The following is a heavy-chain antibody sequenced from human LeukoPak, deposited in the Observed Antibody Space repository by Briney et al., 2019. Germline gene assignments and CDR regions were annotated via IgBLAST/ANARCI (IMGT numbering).Heavy chain of an antibody. CDR1: GGSISSSDYY. CDR3: ARGQYHYETSGHDFGY. CDR2: VYYNGRT. Sequence: SQTLSLTCAVSGGSISSSDYYWHWIRQHTGKGLEWIGYVYYNGRTFYNPSLRSRVTLSVDTSKNQFSLELTSVTAADTAVYFCARGQYHYETSGHDFGYWGQGTLVTVSS. J-gene: IGHJ4*02. V-gene: IGHV4-31*11. D-gene: IGHD3-22*01.